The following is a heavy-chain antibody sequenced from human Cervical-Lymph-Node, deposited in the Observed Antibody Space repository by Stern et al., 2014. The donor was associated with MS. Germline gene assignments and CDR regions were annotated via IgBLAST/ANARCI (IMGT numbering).Heavy chain of an antibody. V-gene: IGHV3-33*01. D-gene: IGHD1-7*01. CDR2: IWYDGSKE. CDR3: ARDQLLNYYYYGMDV. CDR1: GFIFSSYG. Sequence: VQLVESGGGVVQPGRSLRLSCSASGFIFSSYGMHWVRQAPGKGLEWVAVIWYDGSKEYYVDSVKGRFTISRDNSKNTVYLQMNSLRAEDTAVYYCARDQLLNYYYYGMDVWGQGTTVTVSS. J-gene: IGHJ6*02.